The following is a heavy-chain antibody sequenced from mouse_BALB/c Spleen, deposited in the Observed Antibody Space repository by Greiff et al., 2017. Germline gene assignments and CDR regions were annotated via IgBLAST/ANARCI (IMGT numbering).Heavy chain of an antibody. D-gene: IGHD3-2*02. V-gene: IGHV5-9-4*01. Sequence: EVQRVESGGGLVKPGGSLKLSCAASGFTFSSYAMSWVRQSPEKRLEWVADISSGGSYTYYPDTVTGRFTISRDNTKNTLYLEMSSLWSEDTAMYYCTKKQLRDYAMDYWGQGTSVTVSS. CDR2: ISSGGSYT. CDR3: TKKQLRDYAMDY. CDR1: GFTFSSYA. J-gene: IGHJ4*01.